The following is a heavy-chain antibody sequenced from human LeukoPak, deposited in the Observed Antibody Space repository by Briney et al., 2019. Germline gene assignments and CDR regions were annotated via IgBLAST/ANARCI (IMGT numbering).Heavy chain of an antibody. D-gene: IGHD4/OR15-4a*01. CDR3: ARDPDYGDPY. CDR1: GFSFSDSY. Sequence: GGSLRLSCSASGFSFSDSYMSWFRLSPQKGLEWIAYITSSGTTTEYADSVKGRFTTSRVNAKSSLYLQMNSLRPEDTAVYYCARDPDYGDPYWGQGTLVTVSS. V-gene: IGHV3-11*01. CDR2: ITSSGTTT. J-gene: IGHJ4*02.